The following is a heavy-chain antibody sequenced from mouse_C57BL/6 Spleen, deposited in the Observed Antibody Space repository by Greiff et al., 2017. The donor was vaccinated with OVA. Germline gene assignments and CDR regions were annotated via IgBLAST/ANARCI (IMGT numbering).Heavy chain of an antibody. D-gene: IGHD1-2*01. Sequence: VKLMESGAELVRPGTSVKVSCKASGYAFTNYLIEWVKQRPGQGLEWIGVINPGSGGTNYNEKFKGKATLTADKSSSTAYMQLSSLTSEDSAVYFCASPALGYYAMDYWGQGTSVTVSS. V-gene: IGHV1-54*01. CDR1: GYAFTNYL. CDR2: INPGSGGT. J-gene: IGHJ4*01. CDR3: ASPALGYYAMDY.